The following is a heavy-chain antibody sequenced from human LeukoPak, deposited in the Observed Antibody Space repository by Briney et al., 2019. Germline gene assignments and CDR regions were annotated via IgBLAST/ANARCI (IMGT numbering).Heavy chain of an antibody. CDR2: ISYDGSNK. Sequence: GGSLRLSCAPSGFTFSRHGMHWVRQAPGKGLEWVAVISYDGSNKYYADSVKGRFTISRDNSKNTLYLQVNSLRAEDTAVYYCARDQLTGDAFDIWGQGTMVTVSS. CDR1: GFTFSRHG. V-gene: IGHV3-30*03. J-gene: IGHJ3*02. D-gene: IGHD3-9*01. CDR3: ARDQLTGDAFDI.